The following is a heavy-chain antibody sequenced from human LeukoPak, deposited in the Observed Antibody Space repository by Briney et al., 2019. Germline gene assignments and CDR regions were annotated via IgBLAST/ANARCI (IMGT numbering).Heavy chain of an antibody. J-gene: IGHJ4*02. V-gene: IGHV4-59*08. D-gene: IGHD1-1*01. CDR3: ARYDGGFCDY. CDR2: IYYSGST. Sequence: SETLSLTCTVSGGSISSYYWSWIRQPPGKGLEWIGYIYYSGSTNYNPSLKSRVTISVDTSKNQFSLKLSSVTAADTAVYYCARYDGGFCDYRGQGTLVTVSS. CDR1: GGSISSYY.